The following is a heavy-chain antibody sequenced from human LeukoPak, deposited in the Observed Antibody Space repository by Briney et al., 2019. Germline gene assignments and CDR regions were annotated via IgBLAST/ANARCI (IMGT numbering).Heavy chain of an antibody. CDR2: ISSSGSTI. D-gene: IGHD5-24*01. J-gene: IGHJ3*02. CDR3: AKVPGSGDGYSLDAFDI. Sequence: GGSLRLSCAASGFTFSDYYMSWIRQAPGKGLEWVSYISSSGSTIYYADSAKGRFTISRDNAKNSLYLQMNSLRAEDTAVYYCAKVPGSGDGYSLDAFDIWGQGTMVTVSS. CDR1: GFTFSDYY. V-gene: IGHV3-11*04.